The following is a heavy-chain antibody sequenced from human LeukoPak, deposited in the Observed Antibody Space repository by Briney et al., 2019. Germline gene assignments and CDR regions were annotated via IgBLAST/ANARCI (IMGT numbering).Heavy chain of an antibody. V-gene: IGHV3-66*02. Sequence: GGYLRLYCAASGFTVSSNYMSWVRQAPGKGLEWVSVIYSGGSTYYSDSVKGRFTISRDNSKNTLYLQMNSLRAEDTAVYYCARDLRYSGAFDIWGQGTMVTVSS. CDR3: ARDLRYSGAFDI. D-gene: IGHD4-17*01. CDR2: IYSGGST. J-gene: IGHJ3*02. CDR1: GFTVSSNY.